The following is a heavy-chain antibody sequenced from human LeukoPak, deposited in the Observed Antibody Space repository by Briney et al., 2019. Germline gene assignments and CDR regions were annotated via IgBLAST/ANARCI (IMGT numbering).Heavy chain of an antibody. CDR1: GYTFTGYY. CDR2: INPNSGGT. V-gene: IGHV1-2*02. J-gene: IGHJ4*02. Sequence: SVKVSCKASGYTFTGYYMHWVRQAPGQGLEWMGWINPNSGGTNYAQKFQGRVTMTRDTSISTAYMELSRLRSDDTAVYYCARDISIAAAGTRPDYWGQGTLVTVSS. D-gene: IGHD6-13*01. CDR3: ARDISIAAAGTRPDY.